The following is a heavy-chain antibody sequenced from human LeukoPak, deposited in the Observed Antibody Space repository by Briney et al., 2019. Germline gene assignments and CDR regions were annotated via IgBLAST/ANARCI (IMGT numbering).Heavy chain of an antibody. CDR3: ARDGQQLAPYAMDV. Sequence: GRSLRLSCAASGFRFGSHAVHWVRQAPGKGLEWLAQIWYDGSNKYYVDSVKGRFTTSRDNSKNTVYLQMNSLRAEDTAVYFCARDGQQLAPYAMDVWGQGTTVTVSS. CDR2: IWYDGSNK. V-gene: IGHV3-33*01. CDR1: GFRFGSHA. J-gene: IGHJ6*02. D-gene: IGHD6-13*01.